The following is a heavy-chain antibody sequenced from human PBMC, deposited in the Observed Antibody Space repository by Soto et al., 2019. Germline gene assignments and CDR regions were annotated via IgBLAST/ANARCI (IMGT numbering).Heavy chain of an antibody. J-gene: IGHJ4*02. V-gene: IGHV3-30*18. CDR1: GFTFSSYG. D-gene: IGHD3-9*01. CDR2: ISYDGSNK. Sequence: PGGSLRLSCAASGFTFSSYGMHWVRQAPGKGLEWVAVISYDGSNKYYADSVKGRFTISRDNSKNTLYLQMNSLRAEDTAVYYCAKYDILPYWGQGTLVTVSS. CDR3: AKYDILPY.